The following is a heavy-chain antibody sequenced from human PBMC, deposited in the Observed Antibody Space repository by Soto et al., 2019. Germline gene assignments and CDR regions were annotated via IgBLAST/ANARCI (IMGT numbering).Heavy chain of an antibody. V-gene: IGHV5-51*01. CDR3: ARQNSRGYYFWPLDY. CDR1: GYSFTSYW. J-gene: IGHJ4*02. D-gene: IGHD3-22*01. Sequence: VESLKISCKGSGYSFTSYWIGWVRQMPGKGLEWMGIIYPGDSDTRYSPSFQGQVTISADKSISTAYLQWSSLKASDTAMYYCARQNSRGYYFWPLDYWGQGTLVTVSS. CDR2: IYPGDSDT.